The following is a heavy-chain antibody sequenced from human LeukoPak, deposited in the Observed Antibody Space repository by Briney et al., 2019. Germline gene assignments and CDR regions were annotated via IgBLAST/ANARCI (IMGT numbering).Heavy chain of an antibody. CDR3: ARDCGTSCYLGTNKLDY. D-gene: IGHD2-2*01. CDR1: GYTFTSYG. Sequence: GASVKVSCKASGYTFTSYGISWVRQAPGQGLEWMGWISAYNGNTNYAQKLQGRVTMTTDTPTSTAYMELRSLRSDDTAVYYCARDCGTSCYLGTNKLDYWGQGTLVTVSS. CDR2: ISAYNGNT. V-gene: IGHV1-18*04. J-gene: IGHJ4*02.